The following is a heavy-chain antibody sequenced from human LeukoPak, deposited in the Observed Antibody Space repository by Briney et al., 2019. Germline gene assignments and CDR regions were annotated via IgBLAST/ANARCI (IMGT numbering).Heavy chain of an antibody. J-gene: IGHJ6*03. CDR3: ARIMRQYYYYYYMDV. V-gene: IGHV3-48*04. Sequence: GRSLRLSCAASGFTFSSYGMHWVRQAPGKGLEWVSYISSSGSTIYYADSVKGRFTISRDNAKNSLYLQMNSLRAEDTAVYYCARIMRQYYYYYYMDVWGKGTTVTISS. CDR1: GFTFSSYG. D-gene: IGHD3-16*01. CDR2: ISSSGSTI.